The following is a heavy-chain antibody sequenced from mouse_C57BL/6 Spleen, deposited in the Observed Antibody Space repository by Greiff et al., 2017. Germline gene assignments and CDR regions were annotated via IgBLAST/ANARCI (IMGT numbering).Heavy chain of an antibody. CDR3: ARGGIDDGDYAMDY. CDR2: IDPSDSYT. D-gene: IGHD2-12*01. V-gene: IGHV1-69*01. J-gene: IGHJ4*01. Sequence: VQLQQPGAELVMPGASVKLSCKASGYTFTSYWMHWVKQRPGQGLEWIGEIDPSDSYTNYNQKFKGKSTLTVAKSSSTAYMQLSSLTSEDSAVYYCARGGIDDGDYAMDYWGQGTSVTVSS. CDR1: GYTFTSYW.